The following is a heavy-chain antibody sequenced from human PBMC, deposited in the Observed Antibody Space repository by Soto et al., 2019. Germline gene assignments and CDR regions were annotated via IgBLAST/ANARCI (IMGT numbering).Heavy chain of an antibody. D-gene: IGHD4-17*01. Sequence: ASVKVSCKSSGDTFTGYYMHWVRQAPGQGLEWMGWINPNSGGTNYAQKFQGWVTMTRDTSISTAYMELSRLRSDDTAVYYCARDYGGNSVLPYYCMDVSGKGTTVTVS. V-gene: IGHV1-2*04. CDR1: GDTFTGYY. CDR2: INPNSGGT. J-gene: IGHJ6*04. CDR3: ARDYGGNSVLPYYCMDV.